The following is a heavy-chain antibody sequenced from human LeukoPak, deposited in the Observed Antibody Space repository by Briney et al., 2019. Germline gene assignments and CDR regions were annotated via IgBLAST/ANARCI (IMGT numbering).Heavy chain of an antibody. CDR1: GYTFTSYA. CDR2: INSNSGDT. Sequence: ASVKNSCKASGYTFTSYAMNWVRKAPGQGLEWMGWINSNSGDTNSAQKFQGRVTLTRDTSITTAYMEMSSLSSDDTAVYYCVRVSLSPLLPIDYWGQGTLVTVSS. CDR3: VRVSLSPLLPIDY. J-gene: IGHJ4*02. V-gene: IGHV1-2*02. D-gene: IGHD2-15*01.